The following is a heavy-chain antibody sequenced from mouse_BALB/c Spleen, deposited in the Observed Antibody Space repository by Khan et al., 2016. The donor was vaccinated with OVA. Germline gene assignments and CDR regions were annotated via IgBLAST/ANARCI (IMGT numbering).Heavy chain of an antibody. CDR1: GYTFTDYN. Sequence: QVQLKESGAELARPGASVKLSCKASGYTFTDYNINWMRQRTGQGLEWIGEIYPGSDNDYYNERFKGKATLTVDKASSTAYMHLSSLTSEDSAVYFCTREWAAWFPYWGQGTLVTVSA. V-gene: IGHV1-77*01. CDR3: TREWAAWFPY. J-gene: IGHJ3*01. CDR2: IYPGSDND.